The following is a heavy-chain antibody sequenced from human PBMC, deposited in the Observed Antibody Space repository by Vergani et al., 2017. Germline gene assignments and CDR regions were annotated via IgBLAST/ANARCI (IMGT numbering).Heavy chain of an antibody. CDR1: GFTFSSYA. Sequence: EVQLLESGGGLVQPGGSLRLSCAASGFTFSSYAMSWVRQAPGKGLEWVSAISGSGGSTYYADSVKGRFTISRDNSKNTLYLQMNSLRAEDTAVYYCARGGDFWSGSPDGMDVWGQGTTVTVSS. CDR2: ISGSGGST. CDR3: ARGGDFWSGSPDGMDV. V-gene: IGHV3-23*01. J-gene: IGHJ6*02. D-gene: IGHD3-3*01.